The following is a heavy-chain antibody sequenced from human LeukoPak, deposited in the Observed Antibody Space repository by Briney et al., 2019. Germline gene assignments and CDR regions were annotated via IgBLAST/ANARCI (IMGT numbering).Heavy chain of an antibody. J-gene: IGHJ4*02. CDR3: AKRGPYYYGSGSYYKGAQYYFDS. CDR1: GGSISSDY. D-gene: IGHD3-10*01. V-gene: IGHV4-59*12. CDR2: IYYNGNT. Sequence: SETLSLTCTVSGGSISSDYWSWIRQPPGKGLEWIGHIYYNGNTNYKPSLKSRATTSVDTSKNQFSLKLSSVTAADTAVYYCAKRGPYYYGSGSYYKGAQYYFDSWGQGPLVTVSS.